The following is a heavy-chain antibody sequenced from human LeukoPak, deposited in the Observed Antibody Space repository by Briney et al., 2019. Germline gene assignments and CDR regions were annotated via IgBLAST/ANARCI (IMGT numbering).Heavy chain of an antibody. CDR1: GYTFTGYY. J-gene: IGHJ4*02. V-gene: IGHV1-2*02. CDR2: INPNSGGT. D-gene: IGHD3-10*01. CDR3: ARSYYATLYYFDY. Sequence: ASVKVPCKASGYTFTGYYMHWVRQAPGQGLEWMGWINPNSGGTNYAQKFQGRVTMTRDTSISTAYMELSRLRSDDTAVCYCARSYYATLYYFDYWGQGTLVTVSS.